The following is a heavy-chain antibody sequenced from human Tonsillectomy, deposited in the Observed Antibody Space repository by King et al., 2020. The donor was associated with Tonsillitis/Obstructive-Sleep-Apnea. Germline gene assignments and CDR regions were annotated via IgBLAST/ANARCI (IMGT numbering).Heavy chain of an antibody. CDR1: GFTFDDYA. J-gene: IGHJ4*02. CDR3: AKDRGVVREAFDY. CDR2: ISWNSGSI. D-gene: IGHD3-3*01. Sequence: VQLVESRGGLVQPGRSLRLSCAASGFTFDDYAMHWVRQAPGKGLEWVSGISWNSGSIGYADSVKGRFTISRDNAKNSLYLQMNSLRAEDTALYYCAKDRGVVREAFDYWGQGTLVTVSS. V-gene: IGHV3-9*01.